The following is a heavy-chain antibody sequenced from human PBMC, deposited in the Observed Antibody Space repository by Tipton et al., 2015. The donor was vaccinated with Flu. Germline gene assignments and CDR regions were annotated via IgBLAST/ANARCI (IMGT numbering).Heavy chain of an antibody. Sequence: GSLRLSCAASGFTFSSYEMNWVRQAPGKGLEWVSYITTSGNTIYYADSVKGRFTISRDNAKNSLYLQMNSLRAEDTAVYYCARVWGYSYYFDYWGQGTLVTVPS. J-gene: IGHJ4*02. V-gene: IGHV3-48*03. CDR3: ARVWGYSYYFDY. CDR2: ITTSGNTI. CDR1: GFTFSSYE. D-gene: IGHD3-16*01.